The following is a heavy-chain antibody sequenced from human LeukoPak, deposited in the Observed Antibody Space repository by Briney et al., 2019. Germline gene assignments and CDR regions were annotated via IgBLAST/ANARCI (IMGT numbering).Heavy chain of an antibody. CDR1: GFTFSSYG. D-gene: IGHD6-19*01. CDR3: AKNLYSSGWYPFDY. V-gene: IGHV3-30*18. J-gene: IGHJ4*02. CDR2: ISYDGSNK. Sequence: GGSLRLSCAASGFTFSSYGMHWVRQAPGKGLEWVAVISYDGSNKYYADSVKGRFTISRDNSKNTLYLQMNSLRAEDTAVYYCAKNLYSSGWYPFDYWGQGTLVTVSS.